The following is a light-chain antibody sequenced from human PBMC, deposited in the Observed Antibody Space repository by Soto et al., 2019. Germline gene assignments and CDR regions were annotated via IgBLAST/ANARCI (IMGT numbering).Light chain of an antibody. Sequence: EIVLTQYPVTLSLSPGERATLSCRASESVNSAYLAWYQHRPAQAPRLLIYGASSRATGVPDRFSGSGSGTEFTLTITRLEPADFALYYCQQYGYSPWTFGLGTKVDIK. J-gene: IGKJ1*01. CDR1: ESVNSAY. CDR2: GAS. V-gene: IGKV3-20*01. CDR3: QQYGYSPWT.